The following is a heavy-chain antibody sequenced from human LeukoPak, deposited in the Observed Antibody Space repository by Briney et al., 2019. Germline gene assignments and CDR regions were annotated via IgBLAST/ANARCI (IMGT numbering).Heavy chain of an antibody. CDR1: GFTFTTYW. Sequence: GGSLRLSCVASGFTFTTYWMNWVRQAPGKGLEWVANIKQDGSETYYVDSVKGRFTISRDNAKNSLYLQMNSLRVEDTAIYYCASGRQLGYWGQGTLATVSA. D-gene: IGHD6-13*01. J-gene: IGHJ4*02. V-gene: IGHV3-7*01. CDR3: ASGRQLGY. CDR2: IKQDGSET.